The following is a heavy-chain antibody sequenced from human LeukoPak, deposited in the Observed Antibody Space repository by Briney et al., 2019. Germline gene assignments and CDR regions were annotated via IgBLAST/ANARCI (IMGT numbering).Heavy chain of an antibody. J-gene: IGHJ4*02. D-gene: IGHD3-16*02. CDR3: ARVRLSYGFSN. Sequence: SETLSLTCTVSGASFSDYYCNWIRQPPGKGLEWIGYVYNSEITNYNPSLRSRVTISVDTSRNQFSLKLNSVTAADTAVYYCARVRLSYGFSNWGQGTLVTVSS. CDR2: VYNSEIT. V-gene: IGHV4-59*01. CDR1: GASFSDYY.